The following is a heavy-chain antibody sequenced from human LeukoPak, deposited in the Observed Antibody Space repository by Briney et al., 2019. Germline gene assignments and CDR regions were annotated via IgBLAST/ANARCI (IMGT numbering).Heavy chain of an antibody. CDR1: GASISSYY. CDR2: IHYSGST. Sequence: SETLSLTCTVSGASISSYYWSWIRQPPGKGLEWIGYIHYSGSTNYNPSLKSRVTISVDASKNQFSLKLTSVTAADTAVYYCARDRGRGYDLNELDYWDQGTLVTVSS. D-gene: IGHD5-12*01. J-gene: IGHJ4*02. CDR3: ARDRGRGYDLNELDY. V-gene: IGHV4-59*01.